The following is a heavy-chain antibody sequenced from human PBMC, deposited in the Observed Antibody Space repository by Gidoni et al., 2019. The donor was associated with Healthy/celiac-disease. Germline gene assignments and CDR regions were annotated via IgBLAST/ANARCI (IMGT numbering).Heavy chain of an antibody. CDR2: IWYDGSNK. CDR3: ARSSGRWLQSDY. D-gene: IGHD1-26*01. J-gene: IGHJ4*02. CDR1: GFTFSSYG. Sequence: QVQLVESGGGVVQPGRSRRLSCAASGFTFSSYGMPWVRQAPGKGLEWVAVIWYDGSNKYYADSEKGRFTISRDNSKNTLYLQMNSLRAEDTAVYYCARSSGRWLQSDYWGQGTLVTVSS. V-gene: IGHV3-33*01.